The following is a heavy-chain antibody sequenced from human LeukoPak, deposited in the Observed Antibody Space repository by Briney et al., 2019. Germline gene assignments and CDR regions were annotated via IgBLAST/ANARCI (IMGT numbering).Heavy chain of an antibody. V-gene: IGHV4-59*08. J-gene: IGHJ5*02. D-gene: IGHD2-2*01. CDR2: IYYTGST. CDR1: GGSINNYY. CDR3: TRHRGYCSSTSCLRRPWFDP. Sequence: SETLSLTCTVSGGSINNYYWSWVRQPPGAGLEWLAYIYYTGSTNYNPSLKTRLTISVDTSKNQFSLKLSSVTAADTAVYYCTRHRGYCSSTSCLRRPWFDPWGQGTLVTVSS.